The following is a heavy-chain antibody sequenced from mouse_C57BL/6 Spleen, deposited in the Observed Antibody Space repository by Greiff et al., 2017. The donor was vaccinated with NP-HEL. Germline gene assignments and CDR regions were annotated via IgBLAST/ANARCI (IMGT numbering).Heavy chain of an antibody. CDR3: ARDSSGYWYFDV. CDR2: ISSGGSYT. Sequence: EVKLVESGGDLVKPGGSLKLSCAASGFTFSSYGMSWVRQTPDKRLEWVATISSGGSYTYYPDSVKGRFTISRDNAKNTLYLQLGSLKSEDTAMYYWARDSSGYWYFDVWGTGTTVTVSS. CDR1: GFTFSSYG. V-gene: IGHV5-6*01. D-gene: IGHD3-2*02. J-gene: IGHJ1*03.